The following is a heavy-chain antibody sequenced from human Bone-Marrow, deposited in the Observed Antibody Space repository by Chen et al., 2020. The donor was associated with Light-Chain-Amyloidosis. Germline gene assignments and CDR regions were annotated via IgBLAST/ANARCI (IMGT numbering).Heavy chain of an antibody. V-gene: IGHV4-39*01. CDR1: GGSISSSSYY. D-gene: IGHD2-15*01. CDR3: ARLYCSGGSCRYYCYYMDV. J-gene: IGHJ6*03. CDR2: IYYSGST. Sequence: QLQLQESGPGLVKPSETLSLTCTVSGGSISSSSYYWGWIRQPPGKGLEWIGSIYYSGSTYYNPSLKSRVTISVDTSKNQFSLKLSSVTAADTAVYYCARLYCSGGSCRYYCYYMDVWGKGTTVTVSS.